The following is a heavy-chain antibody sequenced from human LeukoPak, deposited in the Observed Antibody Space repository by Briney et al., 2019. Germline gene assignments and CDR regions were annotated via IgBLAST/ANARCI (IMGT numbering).Heavy chain of an antibody. D-gene: IGHD3-10*01. CDR2: ISYDGDNK. CDR3: ARTNYYGSGGGDW. J-gene: IGHJ4*02. V-gene: IGHV3-30-3*01. CDR1: GFIFASYA. Sequence: QPGGSLRLSCATSGFIFASYAIQWVRQAPGKGLEWVAVISYDGDNKYYADSVKGRFTISRDNSKNTVYLQMDSLRAEDTAVYCCARTNYYGSGGGDWWGQGTLVTVSS.